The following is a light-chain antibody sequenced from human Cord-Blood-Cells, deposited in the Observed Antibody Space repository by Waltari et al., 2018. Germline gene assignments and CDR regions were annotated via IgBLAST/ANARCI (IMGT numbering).Light chain of an antibody. CDR1: QSVSSN. Sequence: EIVMTQSPATLSVSPGARAPLSCRASQSVSSNFAWYQQKPGQAPRLLIYGASTRATGIPARFSGSGSGTEFTLTISSLQSEDFAVYYCQQYNNWPPTFGQGTKVEIK. V-gene: IGKV3-15*01. J-gene: IGKJ1*01. CDR3: QQYNNWPPT. CDR2: GAS.